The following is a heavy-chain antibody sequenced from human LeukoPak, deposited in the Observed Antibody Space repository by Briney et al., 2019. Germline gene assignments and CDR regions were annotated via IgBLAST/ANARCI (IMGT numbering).Heavy chain of an antibody. CDR3: ARDLDLRRGYSYGKLRFPQSAFDI. D-gene: IGHD5-18*01. Sequence: GGSLRLSCAASGFTFTNYGMHWVRQAPGKGLEWVAVISYDGSNKYYADSVKGRFTISRDNSKNTLYLQMNSLRAEDTAVCYCARDLDLRRGYSYGKLRFPQSAFDIWGQGTMVAVSS. CDR1: GFTFTNYG. CDR2: ISYDGSNK. V-gene: IGHV3-30*19. J-gene: IGHJ3*02.